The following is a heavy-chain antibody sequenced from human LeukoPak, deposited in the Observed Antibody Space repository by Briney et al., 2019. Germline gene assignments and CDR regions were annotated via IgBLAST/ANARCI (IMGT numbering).Heavy chain of an antibody. CDR1: GGTFSSYA. D-gene: IGHD4-17*01. Sequence: WASAKVSCKASGGTFSSYAISWVRQAPGQGLEWMGRIIPIFGTANYAQKFQGRVTITTDESTSTAYMELSSLRSEDTAVYYCARDNGDYVDSAFDYWGQGTLVTVSS. CDR3: ARDNGDYVDSAFDY. V-gene: IGHV1-69*05. J-gene: IGHJ4*02. CDR2: IIPIFGTA.